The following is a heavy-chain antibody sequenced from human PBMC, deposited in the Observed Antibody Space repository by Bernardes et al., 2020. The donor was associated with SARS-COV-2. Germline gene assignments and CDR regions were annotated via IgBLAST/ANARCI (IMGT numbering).Heavy chain of an antibody. CDR1: GLTFSDNY. V-gene: IGHV3-66*01. CDR2: MYSGGST. CDR3: ASVMATWDRGLFSNTYYFYGMDV. J-gene: IGHJ6*02. D-gene: IGHD3-10*01. Sequence: GGSLRLSCAASGLTFSDNYMTWVRQAPGKGLEWVALMYSGGSTYFADSVKGRFTVSRDNSKNTLFLQMNILRAEDTAVYYCASVMATWDRGLFSNTYYFYGMDVWGQGTTVTVS.